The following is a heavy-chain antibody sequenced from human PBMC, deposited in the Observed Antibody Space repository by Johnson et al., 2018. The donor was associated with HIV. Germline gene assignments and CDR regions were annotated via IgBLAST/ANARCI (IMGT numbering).Heavy chain of an antibody. CDR3: ATPLAHYDSSAYGGGAFDI. V-gene: IGHV3-30*04. Sequence: QVQLVESGGGVVQPGRSLRLSCAASGFTFSSYAMHWVRQAPGKGLEWVAVISYDGSEKLFADSVKGRFTISRDNAKNSLNLQMNSLRAEDTAVYYCATPLAHYDSSAYGGGAFDIWGQGTMVTVSS. J-gene: IGHJ3*02. CDR2: ISYDGSEK. CDR1: GFTFSSYA. D-gene: IGHD3-22*01.